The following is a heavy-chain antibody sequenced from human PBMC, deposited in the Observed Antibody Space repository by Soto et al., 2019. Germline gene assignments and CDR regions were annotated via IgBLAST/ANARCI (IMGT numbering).Heavy chain of an antibody. J-gene: IGHJ4*02. CDR1: GFTFSSYW. CDR2: IKQDGSEK. Sequence: PGGSLRLSCAASGFTFSSYWMGWVRQAPGKGLEWVANIKQDGSEKYYVDSVKGRSTISRDNAKNSLYLQMNSLRAEDTAVYYCARDRPVDIVATMIDYWGQGTLVTVSS. V-gene: IGHV3-7*05. D-gene: IGHD5-12*01. CDR3: ARDRPVDIVATMIDY.